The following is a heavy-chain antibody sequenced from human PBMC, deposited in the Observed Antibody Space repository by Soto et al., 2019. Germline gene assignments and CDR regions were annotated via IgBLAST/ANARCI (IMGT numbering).Heavy chain of an antibody. V-gene: IGHV1-2*04. D-gene: IGHD3-10*01. Sequence: ASVKVSCKASGYTFTSYYMHWVRQAPGQGLEWMGWINPKSGGTNYAQKFQGWVTMTRDTSISTAYMELSRLRSDDTAVYYCARASAGQGSYFDYWGQGTPVTVSS. J-gene: IGHJ4*02. CDR2: INPKSGGT. CDR1: GYTFTSYY. CDR3: ARASAGQGSYFDY.